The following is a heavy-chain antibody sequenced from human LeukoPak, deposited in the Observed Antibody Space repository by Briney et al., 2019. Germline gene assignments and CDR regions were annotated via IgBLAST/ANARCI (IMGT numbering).Heavy chain of an antibody. CDR1: GFTFSSYS. CDR2: ISSSSSTI. CDR3: ASQTGTRHVAGWFDP. Sequence: GGSLRLSCAASGFTFSSYSMNWVRQAPGKGLEWGSYISSSSSTIYYADSVKGRFTISRDNAKNSLYLQMNSLRAEDTAVYYCASQTGTRHVAGWFDPWGQGTLVTVSS. V-gene: IGHV3-48*01. D-gene: IGHD1-7*01. J-gene: IGHJ5*02.